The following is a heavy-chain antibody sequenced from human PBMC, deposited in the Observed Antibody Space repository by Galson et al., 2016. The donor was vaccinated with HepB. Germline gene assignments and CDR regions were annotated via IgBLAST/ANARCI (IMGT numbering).Heavy chain of an antibody. CDR1: GFSFSTGA. J-gene: IGHJ6*02. CDR2: ISGSGGST. CDR3: AKGRVRRFGEVLADNYGMDV. D-gene: IGHD3-10*01. Sequence: SLRLSCAGSGFSFSTGAMSWVRQAPGKGLEWVSGISGSGGSTYYADSVKGRFTISRDNSKSTLYLQMHSLRAEDTAVYYCAKGRVRRFGEVLADNYGMDVWGQGTTVTVSS. V-gene: IGHV3-23*01.